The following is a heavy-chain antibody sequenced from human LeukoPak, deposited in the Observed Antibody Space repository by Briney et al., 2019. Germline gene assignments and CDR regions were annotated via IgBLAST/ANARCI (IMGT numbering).Heavy chain of an antibody. V-gene: IGHV4-59*08. CDR1: GGSISSYY. CDR2: IYYSGST. J-gene: IGHJ4*02. Sequence: SETLSLTCTVSGGSISSYYWSWIRQPPGKGLEWIGYIYYSGSTNYDPSLKSRVTISVDTSKNQFSLKLSSVTAADTAVYYCARVRRVGATPFDYWGQGTLVTVSS. CDR3: ARVRRVGATPFDY. D-gene: IGHD1-26*01.